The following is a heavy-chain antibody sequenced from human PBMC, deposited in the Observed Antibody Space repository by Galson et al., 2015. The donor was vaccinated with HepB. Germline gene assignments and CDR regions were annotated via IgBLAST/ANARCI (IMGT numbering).Heavy chain of an antibody. J-gene: IGHJ4*02. CDR3: ARGGYCCRGSCYTGEHDY. V-gene: IGHV7-4-1*02. D-gene: IGHD2-15*01. Sequence: SVKVSCKASGYTFTSYAMNWVRQAPGQGLEWMGWIKTNTGKPTYAQCFTGRFVFSLDTSVSTEYLQISSLKAEDTAVYYCARGGYCCRGSCYTGEHDYWGQGTLVTVSS. CDR2: IKTNTGKP. CDR1: GYTFTSYA.